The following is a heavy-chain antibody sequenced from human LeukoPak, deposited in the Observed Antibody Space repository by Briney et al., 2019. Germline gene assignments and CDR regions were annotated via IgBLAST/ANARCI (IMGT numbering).Heavy chain of an antibody. D-gene: IGHD5-18*01. CDR3: ARGARPAGIQLWSYYYYYYMDV. CDR2: TYSGGST. CDR1: GVTFSSYW. V-gene: IGHV3-66*01. Sequence: PGGSLRLSCAASGVTFSSYWMHWVRQAPGKGLEWVSVTYSGGSTYYADAVKGRFTISRDNSKNTLYPQMNSLRAEDTAVYYCARGARPAGIQLWSYYYYYYMDVWGKGTTVTVSS. J-gene: IGHJ6*03.